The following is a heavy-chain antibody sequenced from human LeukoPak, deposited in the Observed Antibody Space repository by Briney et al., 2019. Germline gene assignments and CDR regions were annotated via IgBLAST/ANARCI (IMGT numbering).Heavy chain of an antibody. CDR2: ISYDGSNK. V-gene: IGHV3-30*18. J-gene: IGHJ2*01. Sequence: RGSLRLSCAASGFTFNTYGMHWVRQAPGKGLEWVAVISYDGSNKYYADSVKGRFTISRDNSKNTLYLQMNSLRAEDTAVYYCAKDKLTFSVYWYFDLWGRGTLVTVSS. CDR1: GFTFNTYG. D-gene: IGHD3-16*01. CDR3: AKDKLTFSVYWYFDL.